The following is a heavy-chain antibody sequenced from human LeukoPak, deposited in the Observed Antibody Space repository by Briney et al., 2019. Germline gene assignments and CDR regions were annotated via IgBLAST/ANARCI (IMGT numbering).Heavy chain of an antibody. D-gene: IGHD2-15*01. V-gene: IGHV3-21*01. CDR3: ARSECSGGSCYHDY. CDR2: ISSSSSYI. J-gene: IGHJ4*02. Sequence: NPGGSLRLSCAASGFTFSSYSMNWVRQAPGKGLEWVSSISSSSSYIYYADSVKGRFTISRDNAKNSLYLQMNSLRAEDTAVYYCARSECSGGSCYHDYWGQGTLVTVSS. CDR1: GFTFSSYS.